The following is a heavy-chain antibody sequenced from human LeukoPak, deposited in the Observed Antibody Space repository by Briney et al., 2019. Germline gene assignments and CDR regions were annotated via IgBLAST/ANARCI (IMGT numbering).Heavy chain of an antibody. J-gene: IGHJ6*02. CDR1: GYTFTGYY. CDR2: INPNSGGT. Sequence: ASVKVSCKASGYTFTGYYMHWVRQAPGQGLEWMGWINPNSGGTNYAQKFQGRVTMTRDTSISTAYMELSRLRSDDTAVYYCARGLGNYDSSGYDYYYYYGMDVWGQGTTVTVSS. D-gene: IGHD3-22*01. V-gene: IGHV1-2*02. CDR3: ARGLGNYDSSGYDYYYYYGMDV.